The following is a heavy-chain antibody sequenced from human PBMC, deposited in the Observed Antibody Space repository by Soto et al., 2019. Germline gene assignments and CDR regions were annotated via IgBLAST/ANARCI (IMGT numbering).Heavy chain of an antibody. Sequence: QVQVVQSGAEVKKPGSSVKVSCKASGGTFSSYAVNWVRQAHGQGLEWMGVIIPVFATTQYAQNSHGRVTITADESTGTAYLELSSLRSSDTSLYYCAIAGRGSCSGAPCYPYFDYGGQGTLVTVSS. CDR3: AIAGRGSCSGAPCYPYFDY. J-gene: IGHJ4*02. D-gene: IGHD2-15*01. CDR1: GGTFSSYA. CDR2: IIPVFATT. V-gene: IGHV1-69*01.